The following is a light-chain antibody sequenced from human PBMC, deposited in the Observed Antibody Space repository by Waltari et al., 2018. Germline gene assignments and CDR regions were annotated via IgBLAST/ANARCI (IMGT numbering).Light chain of an antibody. V-gene: IGKV1-12*01. CDR3: QQVKSFPRT. CDR1: QGIASR. Sequence: DIQMTQSPSSVSASVGDRVTLTCRASQGIASRLAWYQQKPGKAPKLLIYDASSLHSGVPSRFSGSGSGTDFTLTIRSLQPEDFATYYCQQVKSFPRTFGQGTKVEVK. J-gene: IGKJ1*01. CDR2: DAS.